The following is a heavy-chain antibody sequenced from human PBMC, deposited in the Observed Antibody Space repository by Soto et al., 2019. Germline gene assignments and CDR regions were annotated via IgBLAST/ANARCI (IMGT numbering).Heavy chain of an antibody. CDR2: IYYSGST. J-gene: IGHJ6*02. V-gene: IGHV4-61*01. D-gene: IGHD3-22*01. CDR1: GGSVSSGSCY. Sequence: PSETLSLTCTVSGGSVSSGSCYWSWIRQPPGKGLEWIGYIYYSGSTNYSPSLKSRVTISVDTSKNQFSLKLSSVTAADTAVYYCAREEYYYDSSGPGVYGMDVWGQGTTVTVSS. CDR3: AREEYYYDSSGPGVYGMDV.